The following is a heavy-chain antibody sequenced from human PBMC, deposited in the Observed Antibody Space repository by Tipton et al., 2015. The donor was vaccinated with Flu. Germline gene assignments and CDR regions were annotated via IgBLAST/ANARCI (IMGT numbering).Heavy chain of an antibody. CDR1: GFVVTSNY. CDR3: ARGPLPDSNWYNGLDV. D-gene: IGHD6-13*01. CDR2: IGPSGDT. Sequence: GSLRLSCAASGFVVTSNYMSWVRQATGKGLEWVSGIGPSGDTHYPGSVKGRFTISRENARNSLYLQMNGLRAGDTAVYYCARGPLPDSNWYNGLDVWGQGTTVTVFS. J-gene: IGHJ6*02. V-gene: IGHV3-13*01.